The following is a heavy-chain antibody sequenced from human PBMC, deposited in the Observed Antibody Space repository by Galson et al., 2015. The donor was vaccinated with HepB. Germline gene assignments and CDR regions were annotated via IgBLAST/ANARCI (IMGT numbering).Heavy chain of an antibody. D-gene: IGHD2-2*01. Sequence: SLRLSCAASGFTFSSYWMSWVRQAPGKGLEWVANIKQDGSEKYYVDSVKGRFTISRDNAKNSLYLQMNSLRAEDTAVYYCARDARDCSSTSCVNYWGQGTLVTVSS. V-gene: IGHV3-7*03. CDR1: GFTFSSYW. CDR3: ARDARDCSSTSCVNY. CDR2: IKQDGSEK. J-gene: IGHJ4*02.